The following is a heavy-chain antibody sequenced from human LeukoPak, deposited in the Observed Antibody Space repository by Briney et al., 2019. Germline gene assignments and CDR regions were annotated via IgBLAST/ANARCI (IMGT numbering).Heavy chain of an antibody. CDR1: GFTFSSYW. V-gene: IGHV3-74*01. CDR3: ASSNPRGGGVPLDY. Sequence: GGSLRLSCAASGFTFSSYWMHWVRQAPGKGLVWVSRINSDGSSTSYADSVKGRFTISRDNAKNTLYLQMNSLRAEDTAVYYCASSNPRGGGVPLDYWGQGTLVTVSS. CDR2: INSDGSST. D-gene: IGHD3-16*01. J-gene: IGHJ4*02.